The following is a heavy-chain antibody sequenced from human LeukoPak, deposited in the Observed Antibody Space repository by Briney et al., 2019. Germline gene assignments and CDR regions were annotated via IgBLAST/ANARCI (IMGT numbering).Heavy chain of an antibody. J-gene: IGHJ4*02. CDR1: GFAFSAYW. CDR3: ATSKDGLGDY. D-gene: IGHD3/OR15-3a*01. V-gene: IGHV3-74*01. Sequence: GGSLRLSCEVSGFAFSAYWMSWVRPAPGKGLEWVSRITTDGSDSGYADPVKGRFTVSRDNAKNTLYLQMNSLRVEDTAMYYCATSKDGLGDYWGRGTLVTVSS. CDR2: ITTDGSDS.